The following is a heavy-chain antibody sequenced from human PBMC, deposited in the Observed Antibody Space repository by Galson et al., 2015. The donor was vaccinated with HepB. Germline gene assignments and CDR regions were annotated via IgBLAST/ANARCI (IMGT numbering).Heavy chain of an antibody. CDR2: IYSGYST. J-gene: IGHJ4*02. CDR1: GFAVSSNY. Sequence: SLRLSCAASGFAVSSNYMSWVRQAPGKGLEWVSVIYSGYSTYSADSVKGRFTISRDNSKNTLYPQMNSLRAEETAVYYCARGIGAAKVTNDYWGQGTLVTVSS. CDR3: ARGIGAAKVTNDY. D-gene: IGHD4-17*01. V-gene: IGHV3-66*02.